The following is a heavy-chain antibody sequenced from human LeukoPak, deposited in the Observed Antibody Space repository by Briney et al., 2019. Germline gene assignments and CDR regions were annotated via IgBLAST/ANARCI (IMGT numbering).Heavy chain of an antibody. D-gene: IGHD3-10*01. CDR1: GGPFSGYF. CDR3: ARRYYYNLGSFPFDF. CDR2: IHNSGTT. Sequence: SETLSLTCAVSGGPFSGYFWGWIRQSSGKGLEWIGEIHNSGTTNYNPSLNSRVTISEDTSKNQFYLNLSSMTAADTAVYYCARRYYYNLGSFPFDFWGQGTLVTVFS. V-gene: IGHV4-34*01. J-gene: IGHJ4*02.